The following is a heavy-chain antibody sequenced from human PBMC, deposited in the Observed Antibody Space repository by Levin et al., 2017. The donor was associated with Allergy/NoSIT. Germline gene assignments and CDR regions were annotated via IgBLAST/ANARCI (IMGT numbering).Heavy chain of an antibody. D-gene: IGHD3-22*01. CDR1: GFTVSSNY. V-gene: IGHV3-53*01. Sequence: GGSLRLSCAASGFTVSSNYMSWVRQAPGKGLEWVSVIYSGGSTYYADSVKGRFTISRDNSKNTLYLQMNSLRAEDTAVYYCAGDDYDSSGYYSWGQGTLVTVSS. J-gene: IGHJ4*02. CDR2: IYSGGST. CDR3: AGDDYDSSGYYS.